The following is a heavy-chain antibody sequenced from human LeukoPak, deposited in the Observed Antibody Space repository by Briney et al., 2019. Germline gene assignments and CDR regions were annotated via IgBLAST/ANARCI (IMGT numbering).Heavy chain of an antibody. V-gene: IGHV1-18*01. Sequence: ASVKVSCKASGYTFTSYGISWVRQAPGQGLEWVGWISAYNGNTNYAQKFQGRVTMTRDTSISTAYMELSRLRSDDTAVYYCVLIRGVKKGLFDYWGQGTLVTVSS. CDR2: ISAYNGNT. D-gene: IGHD3-10*01. CDR1: GYTFTSYG. CDR3: VLIRGVKKGLFDY. J-gene: IGHJ4*02.